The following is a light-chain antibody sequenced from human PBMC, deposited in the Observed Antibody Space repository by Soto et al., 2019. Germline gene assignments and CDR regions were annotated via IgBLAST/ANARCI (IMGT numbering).Light chain of an antibody. CDR3: SSYTSSSTPYV. Sequence: QSALTQTASVSGSPGQSITISCTGTSSDVGGYNYVSWYQQHPGKAPKLMIYEVSNRPSGVSNRFSGSKSGNTPSLTISGLQAEDDADYYCSSYTSSSTPYVFGTGTQLTVL. V-gene: IGLV2-14*01. CDR1: SSDVGGYNY. CDR2: EVS. J-gene: IGLJ1*01.